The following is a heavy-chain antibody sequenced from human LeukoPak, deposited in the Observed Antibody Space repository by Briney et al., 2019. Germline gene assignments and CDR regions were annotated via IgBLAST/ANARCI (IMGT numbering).Heavy chain of an antibody. D-gene: IGHD5-18*01. J-gene: IGHJ4*02. CDR1: GGSISSFY. CDR2: IYYSGST. V-gene: IGHV4-59*01. Sequence: SETLFLTCTVSGGSISSFYWTWIRQPPGKGLEWIGYIYYSGSTNYNPSLKSRVTISVDTSMNQFSLKLSSVTAADTAVYYCAREKGNSYGYDYWGQGTLVTVSS. CDR3: AREKGNSYGYDY.